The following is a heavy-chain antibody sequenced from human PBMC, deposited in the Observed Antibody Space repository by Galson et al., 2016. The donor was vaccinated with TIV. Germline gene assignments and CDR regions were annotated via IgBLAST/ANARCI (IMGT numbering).Heavy chain of an antibody. CDR2: ISYDGSDK. V-gene: IGHV3-33*01. J-gene: IGHJ6*02. CDR1: GFTFSSYG. Sequence: SLRLSCAASGFTFSSYGVHWVRQAPGKGLEWVAIISYDGSDKDYTDSVKGRFTISRDKSKNTRYLQMDSVRVEETATYYCARIHRSYGMDVWGQGTTVTVSS. D-gene: IGHD5-18*01. CDR3: ARIHRSYGMDV.